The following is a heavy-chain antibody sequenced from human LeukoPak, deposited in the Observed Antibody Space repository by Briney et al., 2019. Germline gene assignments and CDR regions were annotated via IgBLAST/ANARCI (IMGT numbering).Heavy chain of an antibody. D-gene: IGHD5-18*01. CDR1: GYTFTSYG. CDR3: ARDLRGYSYGPKYFDY. CDR2: ISAYNGNT. Sequence: ASVKVSCKASGYTFTSYGISWVRQAPGQGLEWMGWISAYNGNTNYAQKLQGRVTMTTDTSTSTAYMELRSLRSDTTAVYYCARDLRGYSYGPKYFDYWGQGTLVTVSS. J-gene: IGHJ4*02. V-gene: IGHV1-18*01.